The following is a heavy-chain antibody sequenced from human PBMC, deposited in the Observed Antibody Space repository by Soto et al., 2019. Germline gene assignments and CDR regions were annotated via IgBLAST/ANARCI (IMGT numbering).Heavy chain of an antibody. CDR3: ARGGRGRVSGYWHYFDY. J-gene: IGHJ4*02. Sequence: QVQLVQSGAEVKKPGASVKVSCKASGYTFTSYAMHWVRQAPGQRLEWMGWINAGNGNTKYSQKFQGRVTITRDTSASTAYMELSSLRSEDTAVYYCARGGRGRVSGYWHYFDYWGQGTLVTVSS. CDR1: GYTFTSYA. CDR2: INAGNGNT. V-gene: IGHV1-3*01. D-gene: IGHD3-3*01.